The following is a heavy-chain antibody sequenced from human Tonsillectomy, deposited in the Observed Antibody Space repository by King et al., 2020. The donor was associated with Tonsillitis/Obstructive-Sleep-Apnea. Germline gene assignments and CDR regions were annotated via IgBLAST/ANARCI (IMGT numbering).Heavy chain of an antibody. Sequence: VQLVESGGGLVKPGGSLRLSCAASGFTFSSYSMNWVRQAPGKGLEWVSSITGSSTDIYYADSVKGRLTISRDNAENSLYLQMNSLRVEDTAVYFCASTSGYWGQGTLVTVSS. V-gene: IGHV3-21*01. D-gene: IGHD3-10*01. J-gene: IGHJ4*02. CDR1: GFTFSSYS. CDR3: ASTSGY. CDR2: ITGSSTDI.